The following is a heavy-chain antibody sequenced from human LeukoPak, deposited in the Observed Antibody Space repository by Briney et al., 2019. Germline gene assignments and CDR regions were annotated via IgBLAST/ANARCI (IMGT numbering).Heavy chain of an antibody. V-gene: IGHV4-39*07. D-gene: IGHD3-9*01. CDR2: IYYSGST. CDR1: GGSIRNDNYY. CDR3: ARVQGYDILTGRQYYYYYMDV. Sequence: SETLSLTCTVSGGSIRNDNYYWGLIRQPPGKGLEWIGSIYYSGSTYYNPSLKSRVTISVDTSKNQFSLKLSSVTAADTAVYYCARVQGYDILTGRQYYYYYMDVWGKGTTVTVSS. J-gene: IGHJ6*03.